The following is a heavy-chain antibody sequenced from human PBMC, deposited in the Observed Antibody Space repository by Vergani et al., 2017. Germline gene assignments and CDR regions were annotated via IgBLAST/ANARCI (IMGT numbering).Heavy chain of an antibody. CDR2: IYYSGST. CDR1: GGSVSSGGYY. V-gene: IGHV4-31*03. CDR3: ARVNYGGTKLIKFDY. D-gene: IGHD4-23*01. Sequence: QVQLQESGPGLVKPSQTLSLTCTVSGGSVSSGGYYWTWIRQHPRQGLEWIGYIYYSGSTYYNPSLKSRVTISVDTSKNQFSLKLSSVTAADTAVYYCARVNYGGTKLIKFDYWGQGTLVTVSS. J-gene: IGHJ4*02.